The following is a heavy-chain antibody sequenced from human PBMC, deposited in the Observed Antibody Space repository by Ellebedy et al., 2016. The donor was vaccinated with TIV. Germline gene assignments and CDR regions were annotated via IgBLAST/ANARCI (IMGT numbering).Heavy chain of an antibody. J-gene: IGHJ6*02. CDR3: AGYSSGWDWGNYYYYGIDV. Sequence: GGSLRLSXAASGFTFSSYSMNWVRQAPGKGLEWVSYISSSSSTIYYADSVKGRFTISRDNAKNSLYLQMNSLRAEDTAVYYCAGYSSGWDWGNYYYYGIDVWGQGTTVTVSS. CDR2: ISSSSSTI. D-gene: IGHD6-19*01. CDR1: GFTFSSYS. V-gene: IGHV3-48*01.